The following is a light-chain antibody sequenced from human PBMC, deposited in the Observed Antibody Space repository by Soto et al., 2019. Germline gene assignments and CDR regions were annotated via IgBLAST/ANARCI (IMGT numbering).Light chain of an antibody. CDR2: EAT. Sequence: QSALTQPASVSGSPGQSITISCTGTSSDVGSYNLVSWYQQHPGKAPKLMIYEATKRPSGVSNRFSGSKSGNTASLTISGLQAEDEADYYCCLYASSSTVIFGGGTKLTVL. CDR3: CLYASSSTVI. J-gene: IGLJ2*01. V-gene: IGLV2-23*02. CDR1: SSDVGSYNL.